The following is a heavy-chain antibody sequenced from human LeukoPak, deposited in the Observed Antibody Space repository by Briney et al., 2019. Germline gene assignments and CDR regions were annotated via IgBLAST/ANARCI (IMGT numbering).Heavy chain of an antibody. J-gene: IGHJ4*02. D-gene: IGHD4/OR15-4a*01. V-gene: IGHV3-66*01. CDR3: ARNRDYGQTGYFDY. CDR1: GFTVSSNY. Sequence: GGSLILSCAVSGFTVSSNYMSWVRQSPGKGLEWLSVIYSGGSTYYADSVKGRFNIYRDHSKNTLYLQLNSLRAEDTAVYYCARNRDYGQTGYFDYWGQGTLVTVSS. CDR2: IYSGGST.